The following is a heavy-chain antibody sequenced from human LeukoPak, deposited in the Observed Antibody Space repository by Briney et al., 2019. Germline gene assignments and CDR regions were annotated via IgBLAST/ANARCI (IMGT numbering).Heavy chain of an antibody. J-gene: IGHJ4*02. V-gene: IGHV3-30*04. CDR3: AKDFVVVPGNVNYFDY. CDR1: GFTFSSYA. Sequence: GGSLRLSCAASGFTFSSYAMHWVRQAPGKGLEWVAVISYDGSNKYYADSVKGRFTISRDNSKNTLYVQMKSLRAEDTAVYYCAKDFVVVPGNVNYFDYWGQGTLVTVSS. CDR2: ISYDGSNK. D-gene: IGHD2-21*02.